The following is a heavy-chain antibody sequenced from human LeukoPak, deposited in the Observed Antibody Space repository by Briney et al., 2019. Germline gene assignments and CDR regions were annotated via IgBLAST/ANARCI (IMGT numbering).Heavy chain of an antibody. V-gene: IGHV1-2*02. Sequence: ASVKVSCKASGYTFTGYYMHWVRQAPGQGLEWMGWINPNSGGTNCAQKFQGRVTMTRDTSISTAYMELSRLRSDDTAVYYCARAQYGSGWNRFQHWGQGTLVTVSS. CDR3: ARAQYGSGWNRFQH. CDR2: INPNSGGT. D-gene: IGHD6-19*01. J-gene: IGHJ1*01. CDR1: GYTFTGYY.